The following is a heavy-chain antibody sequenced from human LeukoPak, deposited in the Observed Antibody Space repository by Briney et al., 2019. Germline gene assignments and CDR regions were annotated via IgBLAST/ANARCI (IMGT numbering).Heavy chain of an antibody. CDR3: AAGTGGSYYRRYYYYGMDV. D-gene: IGHD1-26*01. Sequence: GASVKVSCKASGFTFTSSAMQWVRQARGQRLEWIGWIVVGSGNTNYAQKFQEKVTITRDMSTSTAYMELSSLRSEDTAVYYCAAGTGGSYYRRYYYYGMDVRGQGTTVTVSS. V-gene: IGHV1-58*02. J-gene: IGHJ6*02. CDR1: GFTFTSSA. CDR2: IVVGSGNT.